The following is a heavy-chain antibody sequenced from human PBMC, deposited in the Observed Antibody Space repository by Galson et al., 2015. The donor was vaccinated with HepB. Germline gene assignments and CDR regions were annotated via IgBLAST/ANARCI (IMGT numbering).Heavy chain of an antibody. CDR3: ARVGYCSGGSCPEYFQH. D-gene: IGHD2-15*01. CDR1: GGTFSSYT. CDR2: IIPILGIA. V-gene: IGHV1-69*02. Sequence: SVKVSCKASGGTFSSYTISWVRQAPGQGLEWMGRIIPILGIANYAQKFQGRVTITADKSTSTAYMELSSLRSEDTAVYYCARVGYCSGGSCPEYFQHWGQGTLVTVSS. J-gene: IGHJ1*01.